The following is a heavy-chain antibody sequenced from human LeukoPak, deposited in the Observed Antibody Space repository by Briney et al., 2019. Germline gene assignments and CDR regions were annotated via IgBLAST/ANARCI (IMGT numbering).Heavy chain of an antibody. V-gene: IGHV1-2*02. D-gene: IGHD6-13*01. Sequence: ASVKVSCKSSGYTFTGYYMHWVRQAPGQGLEWMGWINPNSGGTNYAQKFQGRVTMTRDTSISTAYMELSRLRSDDTAVYYCARAEQQLPRALFDIWGQGTMVTVSS. CDR3: ARAEQQLPRALFDI. CDR1: GYTFTGYY. J-gene: IGHJ3*02. CDR2: INPNSGGT.